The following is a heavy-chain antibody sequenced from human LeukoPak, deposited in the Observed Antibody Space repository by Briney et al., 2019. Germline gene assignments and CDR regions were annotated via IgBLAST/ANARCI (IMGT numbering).Heavy chain of an antibody. J-gene: IGHJ4*02. V-gene: IGHV3-21*01. CDR1: GFTFSSYA. Sequence: GGSLRLSCAASGFTFSSYAMSWVRQAPGKGLEWISFISSSSRYIYYADSVKGRFTVSRDNAKNSSYLQINSLRADDTALYYCARGMTASAFDYWGQGTPVTVSS. CDR2: ISSSSRYI. D-gene: IGHD5-18*01. CDR3: ARGMTASAFDY.